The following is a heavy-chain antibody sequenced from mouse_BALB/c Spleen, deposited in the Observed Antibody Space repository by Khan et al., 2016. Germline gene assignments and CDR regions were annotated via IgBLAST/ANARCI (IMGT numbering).Heavy chain of an antibody. D-gene: IGHD2-14*01. CDR2: INTYTGEP. CDR1: GYTFTKYG. V-gene: IGHV9-1*02. J-gene: IGHJ2*01. Sequence: QIQLVQSGPELKKPGETVKISCKASGYTFTKYGMNWVKQAPGKGLKWMGWINTYTGEPTYADDFKGRFAFSLETSASTAYLQINNLKNEDMATSFCAKGRYDHFDYWGQGTTLTVSS. CDR3: AKGRYDHFDY.